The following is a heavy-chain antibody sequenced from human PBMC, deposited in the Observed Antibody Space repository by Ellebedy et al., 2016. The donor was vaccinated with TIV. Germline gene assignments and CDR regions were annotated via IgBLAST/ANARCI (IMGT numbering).Heavy chain of an antibody. D-gene: IGHD4-17*01. Sequence: GESLKISXAASGFTFSHYSMNWVRQAPGKGLEWVSYISSSTSNSIYYADSVKGRFTISRDNSKNTLYLQMNGLRVEDTAMYYCAKPARTDATDYWGQGTLVTVSS. J-gene: IGHJ4*02. CDR3: AKPARTDATDY. CDR2: ISSSTSNSI. V-gene: IGHV3-48*01. CDR1: GFTFSHYS.